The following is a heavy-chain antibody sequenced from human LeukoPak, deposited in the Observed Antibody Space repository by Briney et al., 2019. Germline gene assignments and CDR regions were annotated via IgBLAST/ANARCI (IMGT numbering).Heavy chain of an antibody. CDR2: IYYSGST. J-gene: IGHJ3*02. CDR1: GGSISSGGHY. D-gene: IGHD3-16*02. Sequence: SQTLSLTCTVSGGSISSGGHYWSWIRQHPGKGLEWIGYIYYSGSTYYNPSLKSRVTISVDTSKNQFSLKLSSVTAADTAVYYCARVPVTRPGAFDIWGQGTMVTVSS. V-gene: IGHV4-31*03. CDR3: ARVPVTRPGAFDI.